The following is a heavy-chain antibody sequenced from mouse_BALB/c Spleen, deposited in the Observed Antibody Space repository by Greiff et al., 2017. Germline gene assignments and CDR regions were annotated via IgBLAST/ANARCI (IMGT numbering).Heavy chain of an antibody. Sequence: EVKLVESGPGLVKPSQSLSLTCTVTGYSITSDYAWNWIRQFPGNKLEWMGYISYSGSTSYNPSLKSRISITRDTSKNQFFLQLNSVTTEDTATYYCARDYGYNFDYWGQGTTLTVSS. CDR3: ARDYGYNFDY. CDR2: ISYSGST. CDR1: GYSITSDYA. D-gene: IGHD1-2*01. J-gene: IGHJ2*01. V-gene: IGHV3-2*02.